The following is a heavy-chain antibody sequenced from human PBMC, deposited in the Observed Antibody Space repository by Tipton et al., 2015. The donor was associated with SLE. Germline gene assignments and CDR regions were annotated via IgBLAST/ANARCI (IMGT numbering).Heavy chain of an antibody. Sequence: TLSLTCTVSGGVISEYYWSWIRQPPGKGLEWIGYIYYSGSTNYSPSLKSRVTISVDTSKNQFSLRLSSVTAADTAVYYCAREGAAGGGNWFDPWGQGTLVTVAS. V-gene: IGHV4-59*01. CDR1: GGVISEYY. D-gene: IGHD2-15*01. J-gene: IGHJ5*02. CDR2: IYYSGST. CDR3: AREGAAGGGNWFDP.